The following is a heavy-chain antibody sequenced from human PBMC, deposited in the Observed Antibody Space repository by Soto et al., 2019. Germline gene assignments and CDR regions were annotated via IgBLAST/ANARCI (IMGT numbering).Heavy chain of an antibody. J-gene: IGHJ3*02. CDR3: AREQDDGFDI. V-gene: IGHV3-33*01. CDR1: GFTFSNYG. Sequence: QVQLVESGGGVVQPGRSLRLSCAASGFTFSNYGMHWVRQAPGKGLEWVDSVKGRFIISRDNAQNMLYLQMNRLRAEDTAVYYCAREQDDGFDIWGQGTMVTVSS.